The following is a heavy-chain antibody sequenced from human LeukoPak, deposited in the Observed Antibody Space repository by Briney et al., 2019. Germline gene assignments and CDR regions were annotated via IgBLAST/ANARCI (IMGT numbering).Heavy chain of an antibody. Sequence: ASVKVSCKASGGTFSSYAISWVRQAPGQGLEWMGRIIPILGIANYAQKFQGRVTITADKSTSTVYMELSSLTSEDTAVYYCARGRGVVVPAAPTGDPFDIWGQGTMVTVSS. J-gene: IGHJ3*02. CDR2: IIPILGIA. CDR3: ARGRGVVVPAAPTGDPFDI. D-gene: IGHD2-2*01. CDR1: GGTFSSYA. V-gene: IGHV1-69*04.